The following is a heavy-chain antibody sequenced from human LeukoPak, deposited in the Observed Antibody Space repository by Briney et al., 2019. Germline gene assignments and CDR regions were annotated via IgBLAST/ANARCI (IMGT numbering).Heavy chain of an antibody. V-gene: IGHV3-23*01. Sequence: PWASLRLSCAASGFTFSSYAMSWVRQAPGKGLEWVSTISGSGAGTFYTDSVKGRFTISRDNFGNTLYLQMSSLRAEDTAVYYCAKRPEHGSGSSFDYWGQGTLVTVSS. CDR3: AKRPEHGSGSSFDY. CDR1: GFTFSSYA. D-gene: IGHD3-10*01. J-gene: IGHJ4*02. CDR2: ISGSGAGT.